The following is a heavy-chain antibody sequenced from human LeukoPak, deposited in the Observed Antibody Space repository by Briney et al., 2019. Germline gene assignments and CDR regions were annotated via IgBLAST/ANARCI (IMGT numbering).Heavy chain of an antibody. CDR3: ARHLLIGSSGSHVQFGP. CDR1: GGSISSSSYY. V-gene: IGHV4-39*01. J-gene: IGHJ5*02. D-gene: IGHD5-12*01. Sequence: PSETLSLTCTVSGGSISSSSYYWGWIRQPPGKGLEWIGSIYYSRSTYYNPSLKSRVTISVDTSKNQFSLKLSSVTAADTAVYYCARHLLIGSSGSHVQFGPWGQGTLVTVSS. CDR2: IYYSRST.